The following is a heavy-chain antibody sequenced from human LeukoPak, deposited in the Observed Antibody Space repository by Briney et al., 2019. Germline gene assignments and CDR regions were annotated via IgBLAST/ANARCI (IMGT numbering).Heavy chain of an antibody. V-gene: IGHV3-7*03. Sequence: GGSLRLSCAASGFTFSSYWMSWVRQAPGKGLEWVANIKQDGSEKYYVDSVKGRFTISRDNAKNSLYLQMNSLRAEDTAVYYCAREGYSSSWYNWLDPWGQGTLDTVSS. J-gene: IGHJ5*02. CDR2: IKQDGSEK. D-gene: IGHD6-13*01. CDR1: GFTFSSYW. CDR3: AREGYSSSWYNWLDP.